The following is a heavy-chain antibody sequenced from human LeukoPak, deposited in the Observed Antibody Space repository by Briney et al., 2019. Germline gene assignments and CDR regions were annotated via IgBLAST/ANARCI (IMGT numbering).Heavy chain of an antibody. V-gene: IGHV1-2*02. J-gene: IGHJ4*02. CDR3: ARNYYDSTSFDY. D-gene: IGHD3-22*01. CDR1: GYIFTGYY. CDR2: INPNSGGT. Sequence: ASVTVSCKASGYIFTGYYMHWVRQAPGQGLEWMGWINPNSGGTNYAQKFQGRVTMTRDTSISTAYMELSRLRSDDTAVYYCARNYYDSTSFDYWGQGTLVTVSS.